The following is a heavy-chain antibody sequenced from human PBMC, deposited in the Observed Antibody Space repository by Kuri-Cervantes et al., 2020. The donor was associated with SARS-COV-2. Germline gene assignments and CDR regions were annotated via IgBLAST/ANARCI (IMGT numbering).Heavy chain of an antibody. CDR1: GESFSGYY. D-gene: IGHD4-11*01. V-gene: IGHV4-34*01. J-gene: IGHJ4*02. Sequence: GSLRLSCAFYGESFSGYYWNWIRQSPGKGLEWIGEVNHRGSTNYNPSLKSRVTISVDTSSKQFSLHLGSVTAADTAVYYCARVGTTVQDYWGQGTLVTVSS. CDR2: VNHRGST. CDR3: ARVGTTVQDY.